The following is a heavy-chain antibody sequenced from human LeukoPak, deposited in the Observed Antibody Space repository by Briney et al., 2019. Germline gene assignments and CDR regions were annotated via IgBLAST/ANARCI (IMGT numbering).Heavy chain of an antibody. J-gene: IGHJ5*02. D-gene: IGHD3-10*01. V-gene: IGHV4-39*01. CDR1: GFTVSNSY. CDR2: IYDSGST. CDR3: ARHYGP. Sequence: PGGSLRLSCAASGFTVSNSYMSWVRQPPGKGLEWIGSIYDSGSTCYNPSLKSRVTISVDTSKNQFSLKLNSVTAADTAVYYCARHYGPWGQGTLVTVSS.